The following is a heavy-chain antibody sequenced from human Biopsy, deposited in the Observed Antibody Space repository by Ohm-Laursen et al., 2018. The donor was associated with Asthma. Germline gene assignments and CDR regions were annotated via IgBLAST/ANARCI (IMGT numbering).Heavy chain of an antibody. CDR1: GFTFGVYW. V-gene: IGHV3-7*01. CDR2: IMHDGSEK. D-gene: IGHD3-3*02. J-gene: IGHJ1*01. Sequence: SLRLSCAASGFTFGVYWMSWVRQVPGKGPEWVANIMHDGSEKNHVDSLKGRFTISRDNAKNSPYLQMNSLRSEDTAVYYCARTFHFWSPYHAEHYQLWGQGTLVTVSS. CDR3: ARTFHFWSPYHAEHYQL.